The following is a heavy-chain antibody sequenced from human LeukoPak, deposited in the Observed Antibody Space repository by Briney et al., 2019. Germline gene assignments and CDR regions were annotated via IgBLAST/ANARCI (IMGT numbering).Heavy chain of an antibody. V-gene: IGHV3-74*01. Sequence: GGSLRLSCAASGFTFSSYWMHWVRQAPGKGLVWVSRINSDGSSTSYADSVKGRFTISRGNAKNTLYLQMNSLRAEDTAVYYCARKKATDYYYYYYYGMDVWGQGTTVTVSS. CDR2: INSDGSST. CDR1: GFTFSSYW. CDR3: ARKKATDYYYYYYYGMDV. J-gene: IGHJ6*02. D-gene: IGHD5-24*01.